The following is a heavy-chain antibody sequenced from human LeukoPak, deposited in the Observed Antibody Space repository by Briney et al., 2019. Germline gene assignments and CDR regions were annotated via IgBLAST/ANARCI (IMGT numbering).Heavy chain of an antibody. J-gene: IGHJ4*02. Sequence: GGSLRLSCAASGFTFSSYWMSWVRQAPGKGLEWVSVIYSGGSTYYADSVKGRFTISRDNSKNTLYLQMNSLRAEDTAVYYCARQRGYSYVFDYWGQGTLVTVSS. V-gene: IGHV3-53*01. CDR2: IYSGGST. CDR3: ARQRGYSYVFDY. CDR1: GFTFSSYW. D-gene: IGHD5-18*01.